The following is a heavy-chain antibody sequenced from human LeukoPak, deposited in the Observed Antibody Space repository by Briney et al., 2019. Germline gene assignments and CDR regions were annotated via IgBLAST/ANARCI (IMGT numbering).Heavy chain of an antibody. D-gene: IGHD3-10*01. CDR1: GGTFSSYA. CDR3: ATDSTMVRGVTAIVHYYYMDV. CDR2: IIPIFGTA. Sequence: VASVKVSCKASGGTFSSYAISWVRQAPGQRLEWMGGIIPIFGTANYAQKFRGRVTMTEDTSTDTAYMELSSLRSEDTAVYYCATDSTMVRGVTAIVHYYYMDVWGKGTTVTVSS. V-gene: IGHV1-69*06. J-gene: IGHJ6*03.